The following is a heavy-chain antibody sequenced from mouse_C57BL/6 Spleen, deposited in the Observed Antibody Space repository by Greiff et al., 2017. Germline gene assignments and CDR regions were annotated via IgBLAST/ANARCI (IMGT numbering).Heavy chain of an antibody. CDR2: INPNYGTT. CDR3: ARRRDYDSYYYAMDY. D-gene: IGHD2-4*01. V-gene: IGHV1-39*01. J-gene: IGHJ4*01. Sequence: EVQLQQSGPELVKPGASVKISCKASGYSFTDYNMNWVKQSNGKSLEWIGVINPNYGTTSYHQKFTGKATLTVDPSSFTAYRQLNSLTSEDSAVYYCARRRDYDSYYYAMDYWGQGTSVTVSA. CDR1: GYSFTDYN.